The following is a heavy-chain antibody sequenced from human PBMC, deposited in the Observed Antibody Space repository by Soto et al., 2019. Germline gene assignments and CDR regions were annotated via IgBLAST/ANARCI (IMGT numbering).Heavy chain of an antibody. CDR1: GFTFSSYG. D-gene: IGHD2-2*01. CDR2: IWYDGSNK. V-gene: IGHV3-33*01. CDR3: ARDDCSSTSCYLVYYYYGMDV. J-gene: IGHJ6*02. Sequence: RLSCAAAGFTFSSYGMHWVPPAPGKGLEGGAVIWYDGSNKYYADSVKGRFTISRDNSKNTLYLQMNSLRAEDTAVYYCARDDCSSTSCYLVYYYYGMDVWGQGTTVTVSS.